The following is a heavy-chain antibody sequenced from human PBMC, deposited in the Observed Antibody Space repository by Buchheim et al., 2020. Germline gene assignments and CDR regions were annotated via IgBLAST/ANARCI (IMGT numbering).Heavy chain of an antibody. CDR3: ARDGLRWLQNPCYFDY. Sequence: QVQLVESGGGVVQPGRSLRLSCAASGFTFSSYGMHWVRQAPGKGLEWVAVIWYDGSNKYYADSVKGRFTISRDNSKNTLYLQMNSLRAEDTAVYYCARDGLRWLQNPCYFDYWGQGTL. J-gene: IGHJ4*02. D-gene: IGHD5-24*01. CDR2: IWYDGSNK. CDR1: GFTFSSYG. V-gene: IGHV3-33*01.